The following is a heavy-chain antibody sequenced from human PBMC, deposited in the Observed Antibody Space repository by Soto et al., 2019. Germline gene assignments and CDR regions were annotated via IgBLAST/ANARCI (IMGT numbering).Heavy chain of an antibody. D-gene: IGHD2-2*01. V-gene: IGHV3-23*01. J-gene: IGHJ5*02. Sequence: GGSLRLSCAASGFTFSSYAMSWVRQAPGKGLEWVSAISGGGGSTYYADSVKGRFTISRDNSKNTLYLQMNSLRAEDTAVYYCAKNEDCSSTSCYDWFDPWGQGTLVTVSS. CDR2: ISGGGGST. CDR1: GFTFSSYA. CDR3: AKNEDCSSTSCYDWFDP.